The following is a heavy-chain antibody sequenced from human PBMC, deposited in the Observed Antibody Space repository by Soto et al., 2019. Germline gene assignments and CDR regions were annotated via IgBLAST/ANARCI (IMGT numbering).Heavy chain of an antibody. CDR3: AREDKVGAKDY. V-gene: IGHV3-13*01. J-gene: IGHJ4*02. CDR2: IGTAGDT. D-gene: IGHD1-26*01. CDR1: GFTFSSYD. Sequence: GGSLRLSCAASGFTFSSYDMHWVRQATGKGLEWVSAIGTAGDTYYPGSVKGRFTISRENAKNSLYLQMNSLRAEDTAVYYCAREDKVGAKDYWGQGTLVTVSS.